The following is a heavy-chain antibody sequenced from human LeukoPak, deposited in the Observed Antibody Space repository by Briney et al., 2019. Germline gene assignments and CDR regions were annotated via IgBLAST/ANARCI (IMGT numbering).Heavy chain of an antibody. CDR1: GYTFTSYD. Sequence: ASVKVSCKASGYTFTSYDINWVRQATGQGLEWMGWMNPNSGNTGYAQKFQGRVTMTRNTSISTAYMELSRLRSDDTAVYYCARDYGGVVVPAAMGDHDAFDIWGQGTMVTVSS. CDR2: MNPNSGNT. D-gene: IGHD2-2*01. CDR3: ARDYGGVVVPAAMGDHDAFDI. V-gene: IGHV1-8*01. J-gene: IGHJ3*02.